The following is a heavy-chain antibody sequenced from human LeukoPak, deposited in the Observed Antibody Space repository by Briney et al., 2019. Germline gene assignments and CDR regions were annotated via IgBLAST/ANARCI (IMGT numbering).Heavy chain of an antibody. CDR1: GGSISSYY. J-gene: IGHJ5*02. CDR3: ARHKGPSYYYGSGSHNWFDP. D-gene: IGHD3-10*01. CDR2: IYYSGST. V-gene: IGHV4-59*08. Sequence: SETLSLTCTVSGGSISSYYWSWIRQPPGKGLEGIGYIYYSGSTNYNPSLKSRVTISVDTSKNQFSLKLSSVTAADTAVYYCARHKGPSYYYGSGSHNWFDPWGQGTLVTVSS.